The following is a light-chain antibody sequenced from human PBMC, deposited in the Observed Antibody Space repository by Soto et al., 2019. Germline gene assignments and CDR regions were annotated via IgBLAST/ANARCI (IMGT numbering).Light chain of an antibody. V-gene: IGKV3-11*01. J-gene: IGKJ5*01. CDR2: DAS. Sequence: MVMTQTPATLSGSPGERAILSCRASQSVSSNLAWYQHKPGQAPRLLIYDASNRATGIPARFSGSGSGTDFTLTISSLEPEDFAVYYCQQRSSWPITFGQGTRLEIK. CDR3: QQRSSWPIT. CDR1: QSVSSN.